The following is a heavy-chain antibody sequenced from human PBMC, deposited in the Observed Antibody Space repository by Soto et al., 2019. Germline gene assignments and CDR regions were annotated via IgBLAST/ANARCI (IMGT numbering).Heavy chain of an antibody. Sequence: GGSLRLSCVASGFTFSNYAMSWVRQAPGKGLEWVSAISGNGGGTYSADSVKGRFTISRDNSKNTLYLQMNSLRPEDTAVYYCAKDQDTAMIKSFDPWGQGTLVTVSS. CDR3: AKDQDTAMIKSFDP. CDR1: GFTFSNYA. V-gene: IGHV3-23*01. CDR2: ISGNGGGT. D-gene: IGHD5-18*01. J-gene: IGHJ5*02.